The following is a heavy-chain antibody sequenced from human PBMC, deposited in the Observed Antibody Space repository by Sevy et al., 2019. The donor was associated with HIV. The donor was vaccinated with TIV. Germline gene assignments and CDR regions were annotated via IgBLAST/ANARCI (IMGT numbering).Heavy chain of an antibody. Sequence: SETLSLTCTVSGGSISSSSYYWGWIRQPPGKGLEWIGSIYYSGSTYYNPSLKSRVTISVDTSKNQFSLKLSSVTTADTAVYYCARQELELRKGINWFDPWGQGTLVTVSS. V-gene: IGHV4-39*01. CDR2: IYYSGST. J-gene: IGHJ5*02. D-gene: IGHD1-7*01. CDR3: ARQELELRKGINWFDP. CDR1: GGSISSSSYY.